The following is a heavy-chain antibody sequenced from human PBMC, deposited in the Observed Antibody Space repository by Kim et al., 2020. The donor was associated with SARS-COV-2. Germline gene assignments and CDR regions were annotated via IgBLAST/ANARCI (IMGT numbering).Heavy chain of an antibody. CDR1: GFTFSSYG. CDR3: AKGRDVVVVAAHQPYYYGMDV. V-gene: IGHV3-30*18. J-gene: IGHJ6*02. D-gene: IGHD2-15*01. CDR2: ISYDGSNK. Sequence: GGSLRLSCAASGFTFSSYGMHWVRQAPGKGLEWVAVISYDGSNKYYADSVKGRFTISRDNSKNTLYLQMNSLRAEDTAVYYCAKGRDVVVVAAHQPYYYGMDVWGQGTTVTVSS.